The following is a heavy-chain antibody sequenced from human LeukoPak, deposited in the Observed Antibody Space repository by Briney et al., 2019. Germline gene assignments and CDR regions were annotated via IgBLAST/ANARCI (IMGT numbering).Heavy chain of an antibody. V-gene: IGHV3-15*01. CDR2: IKSYPSGGTT. Sequence: GGSLRLSCVGSGFIFSNAWMSWVRQAPGKGLEYIGRIKSYPSGGTTDYAAPVKGRFTISRDDLRNTLALQMDSLNTEDTGMYYCATGDIVSTGLDYWGQGTLVTVSS. J-gene: IGHJ4*02. CDR3: ATGDIVSTGLDY. D-gene: IGHD5/OR15-5a*01. CDR1: GFIFSNAW.